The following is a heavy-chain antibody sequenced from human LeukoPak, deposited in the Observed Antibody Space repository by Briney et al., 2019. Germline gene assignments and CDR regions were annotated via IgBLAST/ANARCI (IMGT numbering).Heavy chain of an antibody. CDR2: INAGNGNT. V-gene: IGHV1-3*01. CDR1: GYTFSIYA. D-gene: IGHD3-9*01. Sequence: ASVKVSCKASGYTFSIYAIHWVRQAPGQRLEWMGWINAGNGNTKYSQKFQDRVTITRDTSASTAYMELSSLRSEDTAVYYCAREHDTLTGYSFQPWGQGTLVTVSS. CDR3: AREHDTLTGYSFQP. J-gene: IGHJ1*01.